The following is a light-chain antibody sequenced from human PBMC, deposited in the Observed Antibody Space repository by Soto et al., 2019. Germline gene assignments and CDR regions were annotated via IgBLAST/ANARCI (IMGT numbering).Light chain of an antibody. CDR2: KAS. CDR1: QSISRW. Sequence: DIQMTQSPSTLSASVGDRVTITCRASQSISRWLAWYPQKPGKAPNLLIYKASSLESGVPSRFSGRGSGTEFTLIISSLQPDDFATYYCQQYNTYSTFGQGTKVEIK. CDR3: QQYNTYST. J-gene: IGKJ1*01. V-gene: IGKV1-5*03.